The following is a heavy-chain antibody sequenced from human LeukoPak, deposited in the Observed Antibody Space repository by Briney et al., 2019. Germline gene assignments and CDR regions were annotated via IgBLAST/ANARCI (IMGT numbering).Heavy chain of an antibody. CDR1: GFSLTTYA. J-gene: IGHJ4*02. Sequence: GGSLRLSCAASGFSLTTYAMGWVRQAPGKGLEWVSVISDRGDSTYYADSVKGRFTISRDNSKNSLYLQMNSLRTDDTALYCCAKDLGGIAASIFDYWGQGTLVTVSS. D-gene: IGHD6-13*01. CDR3: AKDLGGIAASIFDY. CDR2: ISDRGDST. V-gene: IGHV3-43*02.